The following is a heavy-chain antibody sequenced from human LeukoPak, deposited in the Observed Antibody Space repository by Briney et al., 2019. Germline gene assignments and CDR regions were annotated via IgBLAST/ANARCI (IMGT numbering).Heavy chain of an antibody. V-gene: IGHV4-4*07. J-gene: IGHJ3*01. Sequence: PSETLSLTCTVSGGSISSYYWSWIRQPAGKGLEWIGRIYTSGSTNYNPSLKSRVTISVDTSKNQFSLKLSSVTAADTAVYYCARISWGTIFGVVTVDAFDVWGQGTMVTVSS. CDR3: ARISWGTIFGVVTVDAFDV. CDR1: GGSISSYY. D-gene: IGHD3-3*01. CDR2: IYTSGST.